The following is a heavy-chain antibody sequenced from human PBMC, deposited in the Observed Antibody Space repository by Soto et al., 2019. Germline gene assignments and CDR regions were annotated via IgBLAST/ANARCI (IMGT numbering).Heavy chain of an antibody. CDR2: ISGSGGST. Sequence: GGSLRLSCAASGFTFSSYAMSWVRQAPGKGLEWVSAISGSGGSTYYADSVKGRFTISRDNSKNTLYLQMNSLRAEDTAVYYCAKVGYSYGNYYYGMDVWGQGTTVTVSS. CDR3: AKVGYSYGNYYYGMDV. V-gene: IGHV3-23*01. D-gene: IGHD5-18*01. CDR1: GFTFSSYA. J-gene: IGHJ6*02.